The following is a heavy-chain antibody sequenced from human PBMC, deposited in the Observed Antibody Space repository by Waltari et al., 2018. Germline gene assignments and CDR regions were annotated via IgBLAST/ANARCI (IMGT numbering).Heavy chain of an antibody. Sequence: GGLVQPGRSLRLSCAASGFSFNDYAMHWVRQAPGKGLEWVSGISWNSGSVDYADSVKGRFTISRDNAKNSLYLQMNSLRAEDTALYYCAKSAMNPWNCDLWGRGTLVTVSS. D-gene: IGHD5-18*01. V-gene: IGHV3-9*01. CDR1: GFSFNDYA. J-gene: IGHJ2*01. CDR2: ISWNSGSV. CDR3: AKSAMNPWNCDL.